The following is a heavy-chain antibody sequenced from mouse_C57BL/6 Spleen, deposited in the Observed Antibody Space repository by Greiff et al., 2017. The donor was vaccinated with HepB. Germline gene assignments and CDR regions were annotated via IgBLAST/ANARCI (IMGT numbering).Heavy chain of an antibody. D-gene: IGHD2-12*01. J-gene: IGHJ4*01. CDR3: ARRRFVVTPCMFS. CDR2: IHPSDGNT. CDR1: GYTFTSYW. Sequence: VQLQQPGAELVKPGASVKLSCKASGYTFTSYWMQWVKQRPGQGLEWIGEIHPSDGNTNYNQKFKGKATLTVDTSSSTAYMQLSCLTSEDSAVYYCARRRFVVTPCMFSWGESASVTLSS. V-gene: IGHV1-50*01.